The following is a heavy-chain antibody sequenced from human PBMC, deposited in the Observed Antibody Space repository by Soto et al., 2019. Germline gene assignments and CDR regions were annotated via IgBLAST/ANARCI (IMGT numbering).Heavy chain of an antibody. V-gene: IGHV1-69*01. CDR3: ARDAGDDAFDI. CDR1: GAASSSHA. J-gene: IGHJ3*02. CDR2: IIPIFGTA. Sequence: QVQLVQSGPEVKKPGPSVKVSGKVSGAASSSHAISGVRQAPGQGLEWMGGIIPIFGTANYAQKFQCRVTITAYESTSTAYMELSSLRSEDTAVYYCARDAGDDAFDIWGQGTMVTVSS. D-gene: IGHD4-17*01.